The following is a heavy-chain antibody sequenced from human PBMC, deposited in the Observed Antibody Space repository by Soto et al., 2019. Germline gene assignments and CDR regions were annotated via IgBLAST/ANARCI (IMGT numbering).Heavy chain of an antibody. Sequence: PGGSLRLSCATSGFTFNTYPMTWVRQAPGKGLAWVSSISSTAGRTSSYADSVKGRFAISRDFSDNTVYLQMNILRVDDPAVYFCATTGTTWYTDWGQGTLVTVSS. CDR2: ISSTAGRTS. CDR3: ATTGTTWYTD. CDR1: GFTFNTYP. J-gene: IGHJ4*02. D-gene: IGHD6-13*01. V-gene: IGHV3-23*01.